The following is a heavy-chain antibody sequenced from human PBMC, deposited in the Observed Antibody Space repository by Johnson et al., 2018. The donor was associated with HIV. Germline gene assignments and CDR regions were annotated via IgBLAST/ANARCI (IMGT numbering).Heavy chain of an antibody. CDR3: AREGRLGSYLGGVAFDI. D-gene: IGHD1-26*01. V-gene: IGHV3-30-3*01. J-gene: IGHJ3*02. CDR2: ISYDGSNK. CDR1: GFTFSSYA. Sequence: QVQLVESGGGVVQPGRSLRLSCAASGFTFSSYAMHWVRQAPGKGLEWVAVISYDGSNKYYADSVKGRFTISRDNSKNTLYLQMNSLRAEDTAVYYCAREGRLGSYLGGVAFDIWGQGTKVTVSS.